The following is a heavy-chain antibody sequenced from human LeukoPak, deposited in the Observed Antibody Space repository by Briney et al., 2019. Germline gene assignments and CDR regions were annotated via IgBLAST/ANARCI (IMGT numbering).Heavy chain of an antibody. CDR3: ARAYRVVGRYYDSSGCMLFDI. Sequence: SETLSLTCTVSGGSISSYYWSWIRQPAGKGLEWIGRIYTSGSTNYNPSLKSRVTMSVDTSKNQFSLKLSSVTAADTAVYYCARAYRVVGRYYDSSGCMLFDIWGQGTMVTVSS. D-gene: IGHD3-22*01. CDR1: GGSISSYY. CDR2: IYTSGST. J-gene: IGHJ3*02. V-gene: IGHV4-4*07.